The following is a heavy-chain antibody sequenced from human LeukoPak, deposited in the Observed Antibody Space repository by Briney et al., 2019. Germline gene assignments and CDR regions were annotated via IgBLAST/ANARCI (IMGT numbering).Heavy chain of an antibody. CDR3: VKGQGVRSARQRFDP. CDR2: ISDTGGYI. J-gene: IGHJ5*02. CDR1: GGPFSGYY. V-gene: IGHV3-23*01. D-gene: IGHD2-15*01. Sequence: PSETLSLTCAVYGGPFSGYYWSWIRQPPGKGLEWVSAISDTGGYIYYTDSVKGRFTVSRDNSKNTLYLQMHSLRAEDTAVYYCVKGQGVRSARQRFDPWGQGNLVTVSS.